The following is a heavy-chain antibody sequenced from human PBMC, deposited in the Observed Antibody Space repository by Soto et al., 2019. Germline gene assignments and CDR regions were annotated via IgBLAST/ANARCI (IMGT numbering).Heavy chain of an antibody. V-gene: IGHV4-39*01. CDR3: AGLQSWFDP. CDR2: LYYTGRT. Sequence: AETLSLTCTVSGGSISSGSYYWGWIRQPPGKGLEWIGSLYYTGRTYYNPSLESRVTISIDTSNTQFSLKLSSVTAADTAMYYCAGLQSWFDPWGQGTLVTSPQ. CDR1: GGSISSGSYY. J-gene: IGHJ5*02.